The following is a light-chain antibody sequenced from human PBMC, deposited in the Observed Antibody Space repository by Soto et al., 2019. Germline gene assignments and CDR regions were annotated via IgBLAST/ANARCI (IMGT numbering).Light chain of an antibody. CDR1: QNIRNL. CDR3: QQYNTYAT. V-gene: IGKV1-5*01. Sequence: DIQLTQSPSTLSAAVGDSVTITCRVSQNIRNLLAWYQQKPGKAPKPLIYDASTLKTGVPSRFSGSGSGSEFNFTITGLQPDDFATYFCQQYNTYATFGQGTRLGL. CDR2: DAS. J-gene: IGKJ5*01.